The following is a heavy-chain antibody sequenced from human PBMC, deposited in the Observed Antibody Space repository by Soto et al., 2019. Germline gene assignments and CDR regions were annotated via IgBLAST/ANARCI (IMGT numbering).Heavy chain of an antibody. CDR3: ARESDFWSGYYPNWFDP. J-gene: IGHJ5*02. V-gene: IGHV1-69*13. D-gene: IGHD3-3*01. Sequence: ASVKVSCKASGGTFSSYAISWVRQAPGQGLEWMGGIIPIFGTANYAQKFQGRVTITADESTSTAYMELSSLRSEDTAVYYCARESDFWSGYYPNWFDPWGQGTLVTVSS. CDR1: GGTFSSYA. CDR2: IIPIFGTA.